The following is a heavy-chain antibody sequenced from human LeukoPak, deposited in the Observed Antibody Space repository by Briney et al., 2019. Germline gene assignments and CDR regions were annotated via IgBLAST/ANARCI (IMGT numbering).Heavy chain of an antibody. CDR2: INPSSGGT. D-gene: IGHD2/OR15-2a*01. J-gene: IGHJ4*02. CDR1: GYTFTGYH. Sequence: ASVKVSCKASGYTFTGYHIQWVRQAPGQGLEWMVWINPSSGGTKCAQRFQGRITVTRDTAIATAFMELSGLTSDDTALYYCATTFRPAPLYFDFWGQGTLLPVSS. V-gene: IGHV1-2*02. CDR3: ATTFRPAPLYFDF.